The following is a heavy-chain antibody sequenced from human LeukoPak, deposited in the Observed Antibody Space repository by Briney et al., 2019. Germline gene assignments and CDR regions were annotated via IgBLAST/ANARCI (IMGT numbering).Heavy chain of an antibody. CDR1: GGTFSGYA. J-gene: IGHJ4*02. Sequence: SVKVPCKASGGTFSGYAISWVRQAPGQGLEWMGGIIPIFGTANYAQKFQGRVTITTDESTSTAYMELSSLRSEDTAVYYCARGVVPAAIGYFDYWGQGTLVTVSS. CDR3: ARGVVPAAIGYFDY. D-gene: IGHD2-2*01. CDR2: IIPIFGTA. V-gene: IGHV1-69*05.